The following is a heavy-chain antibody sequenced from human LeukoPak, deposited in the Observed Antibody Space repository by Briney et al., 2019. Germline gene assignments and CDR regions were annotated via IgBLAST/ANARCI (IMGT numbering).Heavy chain of an antibody. Sequence: GGSLRLSCAASGFTFSSYGMHWVRQAPGKGLEWVAFIRYDGSNKYYADSVKGRFTISRDNSKNTLYLQMNSLRAEDTAVYYCARQPGYCSGGSCYPEGYFDYWGQGTLVTVSS. J-gene: IGHJ4*02. V-gene: IGHV3-30*02. D-gene: IGHD2-15*01. CDR2: IRYDGSNK. CDR3: ARQPGYCSGGSCYPEGYFDY. CDR1: GFTFSSYG.